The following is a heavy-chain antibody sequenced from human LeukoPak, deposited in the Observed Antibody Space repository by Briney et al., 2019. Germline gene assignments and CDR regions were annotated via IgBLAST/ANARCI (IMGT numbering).Heavy chain of an antibody. CDR3: ASGKSYSSSSELSSFDY. V-gene: IGHV3-23*01. J-gene: IGHJ4*02. CDR1: GFTFNNYA. CDR2: ISGSGGST. Sequence: GGSLRLSCAASGFTFNNYAMSWVRQSPGKGLEWVSVISGSGGSTYYADSVRGRFTISRDNSKNTLYIEMNSLRAEDTAVYYCASGKSYSSSSELSSFDYWGQGTLVTVSS. D-gene: IGHD6-13*01.